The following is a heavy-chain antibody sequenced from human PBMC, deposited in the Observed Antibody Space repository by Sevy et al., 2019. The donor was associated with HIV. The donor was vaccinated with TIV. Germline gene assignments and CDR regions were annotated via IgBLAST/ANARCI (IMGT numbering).Heavy chain of an antibody. D-gene: IGHD3-3*01. V-gene: IGHV3-7*01. Sequence: GGSLRLSCAASGFAFSSSWMTWVRQAPGKGLEWVANIKQDGSEKYYVDFLKGRFTISRDNAKNSLYLQMNSLRAEDTAVYYLSRLFTGFIYYYYYGMDVWGQGTTVTVSS. CDR1: GFAFSSSW. CDR2: IKQDGSEK. J-gene: IGHJ6*02. CDR3: SRLFTGFIYYYYYGMDV.